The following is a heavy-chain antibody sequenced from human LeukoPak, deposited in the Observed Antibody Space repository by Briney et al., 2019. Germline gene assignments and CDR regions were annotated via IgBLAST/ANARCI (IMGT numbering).Heavy chain of an antibody. D-gene: IGHD3-3*01. CDR2: INPNSGGT. J-gene: IGHJ6*02. CDR1: GYTFTGYY. CDR3: AREDGTTIFGVVINYYYYGMDV. V-gene: IGHV1-2*02. Sequence: ASVKVSCKASGYTFTGYYMHWVRQAPGQGLEWMGWINPNSGGTSYAQKFQGRVTMTRDTSISTAYMELSRLRSDDTAVYYCAREDGTTIFGVVINYYYYGMDVWGQGTTVTVSS.